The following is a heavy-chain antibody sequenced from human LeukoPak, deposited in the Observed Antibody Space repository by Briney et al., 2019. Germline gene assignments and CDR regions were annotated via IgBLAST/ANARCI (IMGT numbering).Heavy chain of an antibody. CDR2: ISWNTGSI. V-gene: IGHV3-9*01. Sequence: PGRSLRLSCAASGFTFDDYAMHWVRQATGKGLEWVSGISWNTGSIGYADSVKGRFAISRDNAKNSLYLQMNSLRAEDTALYYCAKAHRIAAAADYWGQGTPVTVSS. D-gene: IGHD6-13*01. CDR1: GFTFDDYA. CDR3: AKAHRIAAAADY. J-gene: IGHJ4*02.